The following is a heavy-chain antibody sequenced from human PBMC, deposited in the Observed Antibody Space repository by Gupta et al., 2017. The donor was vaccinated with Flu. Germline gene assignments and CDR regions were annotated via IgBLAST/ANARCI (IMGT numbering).Heavy chain of an antibody. V-gene: IGHV3-23*01. D-gene: IGHD1-26*01. CDR2: ISASSDRT. Sequence: EVQLLESGGGLVQPGGSLRLSCAVSGFTLNSKAMNWVRQAPGKGLEWVSGISASSDRTYYADSVKGRFTISRDSSKNTLYLQTNSLRADDTAVYYCAKCSERYLTEFDYWGQGTLVTVSS. CDR3: AKCSERYLTEFDY. J-gene: IGHJ4*02. CDR1: GFTLNSKA.